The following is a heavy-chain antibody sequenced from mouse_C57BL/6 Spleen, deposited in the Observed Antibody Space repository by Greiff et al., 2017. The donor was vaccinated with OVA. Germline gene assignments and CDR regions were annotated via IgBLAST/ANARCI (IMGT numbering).Heavy chain of an antibody. Sequence: VQQSGAELVRPGASVKLSCTASGFNIKDDYMHWVKQRPEQGLEWIGWIDPENGDTEYASKFQGKATITADTSSNTAYLQLSSLTSEDTAVYYCTPSYDGYYWFAYWGQGTLVTVSA. CDR2: IDPENGDT. CDR1: GFNIKDDY. V-gene: IGHV14-4*01. J-gene: IGHJ3*01. D-gene: IGHD2-3*01. CDR3: TPSYDGYYWFAY.